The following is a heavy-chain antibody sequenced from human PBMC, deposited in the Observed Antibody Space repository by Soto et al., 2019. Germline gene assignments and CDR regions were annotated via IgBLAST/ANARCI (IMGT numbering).Heavy chain of an antibody. Sequence: ESGGGVVQPGRSLRLSCAASGFTFSSYGMHWVRQAPGKGLEWVAVISYDGSNKYYADSVKGRFTISRDNSKNTLYLQMNSLRAEDTAVYYCAKDRYSSGFGDFDYWGQGTLVTVSS. D-gene: IGHD6-19*01. CDR3: AKDRYSSGFGDFDY. CDR2: ISYDGSNK. J-gene: IGHJ4*02. V-gene: IGHV3-30*18. CDR1: GFTFSSYG.